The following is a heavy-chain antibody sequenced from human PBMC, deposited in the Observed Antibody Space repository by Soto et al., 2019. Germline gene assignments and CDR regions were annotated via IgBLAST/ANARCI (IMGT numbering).Heavy chain of an antibody. J-gene: IGHJ3*02. V-gene: IGHV4-30-2*01. CDR1: GGSISSGGYS. Sequence: QLQLQESGSGLVKPSQTLSLTCAVSGGSISSGGYSWSWIRQPPGKGLEWIGYIYHSGSTYYNPSLKSRVTISVDRSKNQFSLKLSSVTAADTAVYYCARDLNYSSGYYGDAFDIWGQGTMVTVSS. D-gene: IGHD3-22*01. CDR3: ARDLNYSSGYYGDAFDI. CDR2: IYHSGST.